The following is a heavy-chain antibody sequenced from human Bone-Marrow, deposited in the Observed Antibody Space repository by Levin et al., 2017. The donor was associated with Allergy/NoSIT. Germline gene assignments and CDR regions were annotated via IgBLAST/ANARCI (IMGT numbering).Heavy chain of an antibody. J-gene: IGHJ4*02. CDR1: GFTVSRNY. D-gene: IGHD6-13*01. CDR3: ARNGVGTAAGTP. CDR2: IYSGGDT. Sequence: GGSLRLSCAASGFTVSRNYMSWVRQAPGKGLEWVSLIYSGGDTQYADSVKGRFTISRDNSKNTLYLQMNRLRADDTAVYYCARNGVGTAAGTPWGQGTLVTVYS. V-gene: IGHV3-66*01.